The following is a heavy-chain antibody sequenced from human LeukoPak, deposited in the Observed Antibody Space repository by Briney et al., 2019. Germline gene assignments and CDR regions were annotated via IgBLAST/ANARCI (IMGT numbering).Heavy chain of an antibody. Sequence: SQTLSLTCTVSGGSISSGLYNWNWIRQPAGRGLEWIGHIYISGSTNYNPSLKTRVTMSVDTSKNQFSLNLSSVTAADTAVYYCARGIEVWSGPNYYYYYMDVWGKGTTVTVSS. CDR3: ARGIEVWSGPNYYYYYMDV. V-gene: IGHV4-61*09. D-gene: IGHD3-3*01. CDR1: GGSISSGLYN. J-gene: IGHJ6*03. CDR2: IYISGST.